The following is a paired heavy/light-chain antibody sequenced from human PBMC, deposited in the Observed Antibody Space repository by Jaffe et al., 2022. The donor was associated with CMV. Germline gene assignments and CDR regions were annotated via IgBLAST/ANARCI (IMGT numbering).Light chain of an antibody. J-gene: IGLJ3*02. CDR1: KLEHKY. CDR2: QNN. CDR3: QAWDSSNAGV. Sequence: SYELTQPPSVSVSPGQTASITCSGDKLEHKYACWYQQKPGQSPVVVIYQNNKRPSGIPVRFSGSNSGKTATLTITGTQAMDEADYYCQAWDSSNAGVFGGGTKLTVL. V-gene: IGLV3-1*01.
Heavy chain of an antibody. CDR1: GFTFRSYG. CDR3: ARGDGDYRLFVTFAY. Sequence: QVQLVESGGGVVQPGRSLRLSCAASGFTFRSYGMHWVRQSPGKGLEWVAVIWYDGSNKYYADSVKGRFTISRDNSKNTLYLQMDSLRAEDTAIYYCARGDGDYRLFVTFAYWGQGTLVTVSS. D-gene: IGHD4-17*01. CDR2: IWYDGSNK. J-gene: IGHJ4*02. V-gene: IGHV3-33*08.